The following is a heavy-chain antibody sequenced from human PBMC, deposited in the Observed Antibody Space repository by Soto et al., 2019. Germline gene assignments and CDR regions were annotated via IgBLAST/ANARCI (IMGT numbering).Heavy chain of an antibody. V-gene: IGHV3-30-3*01. Sequence: ALRLYCTGSGFSFNVYSIHWVLQAPGRGLEWVAVVSPDGSRTYYADSVKGRFIISRDNSKEMVSFQMNSLGLEDTAVYYCARDVWHCSSNSCDFSGMDAWCQQTTVTVSS. CDR3: ARDVWHCSSNSCDFSGMDA. J-gene: IGHJ6*02. CDR2: VSPDGSRT. D-gene: IGHD2-2*01. CDR1: GFSFNVYS.